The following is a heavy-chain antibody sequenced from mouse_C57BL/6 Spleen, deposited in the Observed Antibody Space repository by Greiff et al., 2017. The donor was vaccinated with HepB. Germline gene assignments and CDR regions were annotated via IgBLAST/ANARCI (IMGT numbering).Heavy chain of an antibody. Sequence: QVQLQQPGAELVRPGSSVKLSCKASGYTFTSYWLDWVKQRPGQGLEWIGNIYPSDSETHYTQKFKDKATLTVDKSSSTAYIQLRSLTSEDSAVYYWARSDSSGYEDRDYWGQVTSVTVAP. J-gene: IGHJ4*01. V-gene: IGHV1-61*01. CDR3: ARSDSSGYEDRDY. CDR1: GYTFTSYW. D-gene: IGHD3-2*02. CDR2: IYPSDSET.